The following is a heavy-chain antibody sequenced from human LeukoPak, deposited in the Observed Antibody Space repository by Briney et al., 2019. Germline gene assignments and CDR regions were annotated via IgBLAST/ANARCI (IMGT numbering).Heavy chain of an antibody. Sequence: SETLSLTCAVSGYFISSSNWWGWIRQPPGKGLEWIGYIYYSGSTYYNPSLKSRVTMSVDTSKNQFSLKLSSVTAVDTAVYYCARVGYCSGGSCSGFDYWGQGTLVTVSS. V-gene: IGHV4-28*01. CDR1: GYFISSSNW. D-gene: IGHD2-15*01. CDR3: ARVGYCSGGSCSGFDY. J-gene: IGHJ4*02. CDR2: IYYSGST.